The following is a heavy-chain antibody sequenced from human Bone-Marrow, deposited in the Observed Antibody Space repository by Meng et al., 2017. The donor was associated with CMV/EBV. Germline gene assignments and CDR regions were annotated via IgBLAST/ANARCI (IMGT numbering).Heavy chain of an antibody. J-gene: IGHJ6*02. CDR3: ARDNMALDSSGWYVHYYYGIDV. CDR1: GDSVSSNSAA. V-gene: IGHV6-1*01. CDR2: TYYMSIWYT. D-gene: IGHD6-19*01. Sequence: SQTLSLTCAIFGDSVSSNSAAWNWIRQSPSRGVEWLGRTYYMSIWYTDYAVSVRSRIAINADTSGNQFSLQLRYVTPDDTAVYYCARDNMALDSSGWYVHYYYGIDVWGQGTTVTVSS.